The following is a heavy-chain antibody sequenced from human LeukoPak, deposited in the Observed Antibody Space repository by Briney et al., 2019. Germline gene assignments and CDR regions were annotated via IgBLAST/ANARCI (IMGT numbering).Heavy chain of an antibody. J-gene: IGHJ4*02. Sequence: AETLSLTCTVSGGSMSSYYWSWIRQPPGKGLEWIGYIYYSGSNNYNPPLKSRVTISVHPSKNQFSLKLSSVTAADTAVYYCAGGVVAALDFDFGGQRTLVTVST. CDR1: GGSMSSYY. CDR2: IYYSGSN. V-gene: IGHV4-59*01. D-gene: IGHD2-15*01. CDR3: AGGVVAALDFDF.